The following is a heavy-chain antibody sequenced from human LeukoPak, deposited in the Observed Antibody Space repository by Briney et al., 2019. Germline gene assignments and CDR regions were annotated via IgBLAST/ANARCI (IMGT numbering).Heavy chain of an antibody. Sequence: PSETLSLTCTVSGGSISSDYWSWLRRPPGKGLEWIGYIYYSGITNYNPSLKSRVTISVDRSKNQFSLKLSSVTAADTAVYYCSRESGPYCPFGHWGQGTLVAVTS. CDR3: SRESGPYCPFGH. CDR2: IYYSGIT. J-gene: IGHJ5*02. CDR1: GGSISSDY. V-gene: IGHV4-59*12. D-gene: IGHD1-26*01.